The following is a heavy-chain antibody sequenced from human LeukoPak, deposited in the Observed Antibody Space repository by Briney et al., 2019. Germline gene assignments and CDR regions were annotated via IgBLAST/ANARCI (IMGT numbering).Heavy chain of an antibody. D-gene: IGHD6-19*01. CDR3: ARVSHNSSGWYGGAFDI. CDR2: ISGSGGST. CDR1: GFTFSSYA. J-gene: IGHJ3*02. Sequence: GGSLRLSCAASGFTFSSYAMSWVRQAPGKGLEWVSAISGSGGSTYYADSVKGRFTISRDNSKNTLYLQMNSLRAEDTALYYCARVSHNSSGWYGGAFDIWGQGTMVTVSS. V-gene: IGHV3-23*01.